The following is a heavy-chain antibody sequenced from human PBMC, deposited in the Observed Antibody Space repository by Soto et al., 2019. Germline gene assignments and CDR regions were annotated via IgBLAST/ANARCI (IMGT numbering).Heavy chain of an antibody. CDR3: GRLEGLATISYYFDY. J-gene: IGHJ4*02. D-gene: IGHD3-9*01. CDR2: VYYSGST. CDR1: GGSVSISSSY. V-gene: IGHV4-39*01. Sequence: QLQLKESGPGLVKPSETLSLTCPVSGGSVSISSSYWGWVRQPPGKGLEWIGSVYYSGSTYYNPSLESRVTISVDKSKNQFSLKLMSLSAADTAVYYCGRLEGLATISYYFDYWGQGALVTVSS.